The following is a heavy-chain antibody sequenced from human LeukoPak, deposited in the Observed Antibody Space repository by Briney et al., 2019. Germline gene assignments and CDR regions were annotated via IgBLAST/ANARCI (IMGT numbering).Heavy chain of an antibody. J-gene: IGHJ6*02. CDR1: GFTFSTYW. CDR3: AREWGSSSWYYYYGMDV. D-gene: IGHD6-13*01. V-gene: IGHV3-7*04. Sequence: GGSLRLSCAASGFTFSTYWMSWVRQAPGKGLEWVANINQDGSEKYYVDSVKGRFTISRDNAKNSLYLQMNSLRVEDTAVYYCAREWGSSSWYYYYGMDVWGQGTTVTVSS. CDR2: INQDGSEK.